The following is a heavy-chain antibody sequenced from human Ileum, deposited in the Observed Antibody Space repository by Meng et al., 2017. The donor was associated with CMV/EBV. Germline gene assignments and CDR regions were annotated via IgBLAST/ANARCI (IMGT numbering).Heavy chain of an antibody. CDR3: ARGSRSAPEYFHY. CDR2: ISGFDGRT. CDR1: DYRFPSYG. Sequence: ASVKVSCKTSDYRFPSYGLTWVRQAPGQGLEWMGWISGFDGRTIYAQQFQGRVTMTTDASTTTGYLEMRSLRSDDTAVYYCARGSRSAPEYFHYWGQGTLVTVSS. D-gene: IGHD2-15*01. V-gene: IGHV1-18*01. J-gene: IGHJ1*01.